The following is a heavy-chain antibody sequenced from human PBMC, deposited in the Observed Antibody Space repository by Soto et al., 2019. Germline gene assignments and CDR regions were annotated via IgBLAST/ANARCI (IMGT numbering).Heavy chain of an antibody. CDR3: ARGVIECSGGSCYFRDWFDP. CDR2: IYYSGST. J-gene: IGHJ5*02. D-gene: IGHD2-15*01. V-gene: IGHV4-39*01. CDR1: GGSISSSSYY. Sequence: KTSETLSLTCTVSGGSISSSSYYWGWIRQPPGKGLEWIGSIYYSGSTYYNPSLKSRVTISVDTSKNQFSLKLSSVTAADTAVYYCARGVIECSGGSCYFRDWFDPWGKGTLVTVSS.